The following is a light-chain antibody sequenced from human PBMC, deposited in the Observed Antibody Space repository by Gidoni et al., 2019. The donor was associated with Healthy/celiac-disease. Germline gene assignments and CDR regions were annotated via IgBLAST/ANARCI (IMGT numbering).Light chain of an antibody. V-gene: IGLV3-19*01. Sequence: SSELTQDPAVSVALGQTVRITCQGDSLRSYSASWYQQKPGQAPILVIYDKDNRPSGIPDRFSGSSSRNTASLTITGAQAEDEADYYCSSQDSNTNHLVVFGGGTKLTVL. CDR3: SSQDSNTNHLVV. CDR2: DKD. CDR1: SLRSYS. J-gene: IGLJ2*01.